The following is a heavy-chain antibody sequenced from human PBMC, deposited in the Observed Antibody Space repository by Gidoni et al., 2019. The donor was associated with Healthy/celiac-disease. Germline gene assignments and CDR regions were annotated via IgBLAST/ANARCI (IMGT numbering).Heavy chain of an antibody. J-gene: IGHJ4*02. Sequence: QLQLQESGPGLVKPSETLSLTCTVSGGSISSSSYYWGWIRQPPGKGLEWIGSIYYSGSTYYNPSLKSRVTISVDTSKNQFSLKLSSVTAADTAVYYCARHILTGYYIPPPFDYWGQGTLVTVSS. CDR2: IYYSGST. V-gene: IGHV4-39*01. D-gene: IGHD3-9*01. CDR3: ARHILTGYYIPPPFDY. CDR1: GGSISSSSYY.